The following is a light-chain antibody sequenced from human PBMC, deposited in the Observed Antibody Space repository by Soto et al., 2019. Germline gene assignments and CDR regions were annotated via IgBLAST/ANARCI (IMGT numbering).Light chain of an antibody. CDR2: GAS. V-gene: IGKV3-20*01. J-gene: IGKJ1*01. Sequence: EIVLTQSPGTLSLAPWERATLSCRASQSVSSNYLAWYQQKPGQAPRLLVYGASSRATGIPDRFSGSGSGTDFTLTISRLEPEAFAVYYCQQYGGSPMTFGKGTKVDIK. CDR3: QQYGGSPMT. CDR1: QSVSSNY.